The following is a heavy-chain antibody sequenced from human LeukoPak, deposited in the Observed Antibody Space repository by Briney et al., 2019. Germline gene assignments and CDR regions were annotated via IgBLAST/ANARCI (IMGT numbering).Heavy chain of an antibody. CDR3: ARGFRRRITMVRGVKGALDY. V-gene: IGHV3-7*01. Sequence: GGSLRLSCAASGFTFSSYSMNWVRQAPGKGLEWVANIKQDGSEKYYVDSVKGRFTISRDNAKNSLYLQMNSLRAEDTAVYYCARGFRRRITMVRGVKGALDYWGQGTLVTVSS. CDR1: GFTFSSYS. CDR2: IKQDGSEK. J-gene: IGHJ4*02. D-gene: IGHD3-10*01.